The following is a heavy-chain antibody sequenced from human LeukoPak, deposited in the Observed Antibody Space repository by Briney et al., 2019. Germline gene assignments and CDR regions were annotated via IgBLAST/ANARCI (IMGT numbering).Heavy chain of an antibody. Sequence: NSGGSLRLSCAASGFSFSTYSMIWVRQAPGKGLGWVSSVSGTSEYIYYADSVRGRFTISRDNAKNTVYLQMNSLRAEDTAVYYCARWYSSGWYSDYWGQGTLVTVSS. V-gene: IGHV3-21*06. D-gene: IGHD6-19*01. CDR3: ARWYSSGWYSDY. J-gene: IGHJ4*02. CDR1: GFSFSTYS. CDR2: VSGTSEYI.